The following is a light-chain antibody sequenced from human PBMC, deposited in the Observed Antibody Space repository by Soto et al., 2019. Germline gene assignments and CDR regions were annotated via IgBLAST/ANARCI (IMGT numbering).Light chain of an antibody. CDR2: DAT. CDR3: QHYGGSPRGT. V-gene: IGKV3D-20*01. CDR1: QTVSSNY. J-gene: IGKJ4*01. Sequence: VWTEAPATMSLSPGERATLSCGASQTVSSNYLAWYQQKPGLAPRLLIYDATTRATGITGRFRGSGSGTDLTLNIRSLEPEDCAVYCCQHYGGSPRGTFGGATKVEIK.